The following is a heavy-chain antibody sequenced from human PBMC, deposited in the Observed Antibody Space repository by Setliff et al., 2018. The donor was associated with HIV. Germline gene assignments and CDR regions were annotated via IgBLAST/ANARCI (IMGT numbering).Heavy chain of an antibody. CDR2: IYHTGRT. J-gene: IGHJ4*02. V-gene: IGHV4-31*03. CDR1: GDSISSGDHY. CDR3: ARSVFYGVAATHFDF. Sequence: SETLSLTCTVSGDSISSGDHYWSWIRQHPGKGLEWSGYIYHTGRTYFNESLKSRVTISVDTSKNKFSLKLNSVTAADTAVYYCARSVFYGVAATHFDFWGQGTLVTVSS. D-gene: IGHD2-15*01.